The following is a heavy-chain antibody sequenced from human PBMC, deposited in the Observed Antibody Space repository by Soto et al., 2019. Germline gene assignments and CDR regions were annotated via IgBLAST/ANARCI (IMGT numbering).Heavy chain of an antibody. CDR3: AIDRHLGYCIGTSCYGSHYYGMDV. CDR1: GYPFTSYG. J-gene: IGHJ6*02. CDR2: INTYNGDT. Sequence: QVQLVQSGAEVKKPGASLKVSCKASGYPFTSYGISWVRQAPGQGLEWMGWINTYNGDTNYAQKLQGRVTMTTDTSTSTAFMELRSLRSDDTAVYSCAIDRHLGYCIGTSCYGSHYYGMDVWGQGTTVTVSS. V-gene: IGHV1-18*01. D-gene: IGHD2-2*01.